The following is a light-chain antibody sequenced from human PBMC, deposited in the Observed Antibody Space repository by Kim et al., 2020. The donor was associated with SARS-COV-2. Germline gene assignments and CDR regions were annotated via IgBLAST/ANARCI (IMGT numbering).Light chain of an antibody. V-gene: IGLV1-44*01. CDR2: SNS. J-gene: IGLJ3*02. Sequence: GQRVTISCSGSNSNIGSNTVNWYQQLPGTAPKLLIYSNSQRPSGVPDRFSGSKSGTSASLAISGLQSEDEADYYCAAWDDSLNGPVFGGGTKLTVL. CDR1: NSNIGSNT. CDR3: AAWDDSLNGPV.